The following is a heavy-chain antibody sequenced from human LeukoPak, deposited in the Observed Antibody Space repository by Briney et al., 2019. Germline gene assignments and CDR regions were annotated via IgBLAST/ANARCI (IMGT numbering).Heavy chain of an antibody. D-gene: IGHD3-3*01. CDR2: ISSSNSYI. Sequence: GGSLRLSCAASGFTFSSYSMNWVRQAPGKGREWVSSISSSNSYIYYEDSVKGRFTISRDNAKNSLYLQMNSLRAEDTAVYYCARSTYDFWSGYRTPYYYYYMDGWGKGTTVTVSS. CDR1: GFTFSSYS. J-gene: IGHJ6*03. V-gene: IGHV3-21*01. CDR3: ARSTYDFWSGYRTPYYYYYMDG.